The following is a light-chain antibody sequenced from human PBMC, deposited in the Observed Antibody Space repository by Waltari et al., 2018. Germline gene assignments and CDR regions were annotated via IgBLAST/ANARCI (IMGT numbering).Light chain of an antibody. J-gene: IGKJ1*01. CDR1: QSISRF. CDR3: QNHERLPAV. Sequence: EIVLTQSPGTLSLSPGERATLSCRASQSISRFLAWYQQKPGQAPRLRIYAASSRATGIPDRFSGSGYGTDFSLTITRLEPEDFAVYFCQNHERLPAVFGQGTKVEIK. V-gene: IGKV3-20*01. CDR2: AAS.